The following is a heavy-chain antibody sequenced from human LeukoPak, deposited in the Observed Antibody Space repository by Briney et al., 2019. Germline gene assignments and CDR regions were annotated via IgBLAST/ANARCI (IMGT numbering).Heavy chain of an antibody. CDR3: VRDHYDSSGPHPSFDY. J-gene: IGHJ4*02. V-gene: IGHV1-2*02. CDR1: GYTFTDYY. D-gene: IGHD3-22*01. CDR2: INPDSGGT. Sequence: ASVKVSCKASGYTFTDYYMHWVRQAPGQGFEWMGWINPDSGGTNYAQKLQGRVTMTTDTSTSTAYMELRSLRSDDTAVYYCVRDHYDSSGPHPSFDYWGQGTLVTVSS.